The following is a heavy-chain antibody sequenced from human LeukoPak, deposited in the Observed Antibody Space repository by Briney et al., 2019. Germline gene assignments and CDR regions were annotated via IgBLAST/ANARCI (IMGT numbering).Heavy chain of an antibody. J-gene: IGHJ3*02. CDR1: GFTFSSYW. D-gene: IGHD3-10*01. Sequence: GGSLRLSCAASGFTFSSYWMTWVRQAPGKGLEWVANINKDGSEKNYVDSVKGRFTTSRDNAKNSLYLQMNSLRAEDTAVYYCARDLPPGAFDIWGQGTMVTVSS. V-gene: IGHV3-7*03. CDR2: INKDGSEK. CDR3: ARDLPPGAFDI.